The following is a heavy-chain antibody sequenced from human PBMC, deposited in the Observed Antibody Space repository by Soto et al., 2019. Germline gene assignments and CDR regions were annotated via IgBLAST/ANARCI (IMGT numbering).Heavy chain of an antibody. J-gene: IGHJ4*02. V-gene: IGHV3-7*01. D-gene: IGHD1-20*01. Sequence: EVQLVESGGGLVQPGGSLRLSCAASGFTFRTYWMNWVRQAPGKGLEWVANIKEDGSKKNFVDSVKGRFTISRDNAKNLLYLQMNSMITEDTAVPYCARDGDNWNDFDYWGLGTLVTVPS. CDR3: ARDGDNWNDFDY. CDR1: GFTFRTYW. CDR2: IKEDGSKK.